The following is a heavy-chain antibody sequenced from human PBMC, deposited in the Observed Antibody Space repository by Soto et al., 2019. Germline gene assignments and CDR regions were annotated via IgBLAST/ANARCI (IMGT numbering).Heavy chain of an antibody. Sequence: SETLSLTCAVYGGSFIGYYWSWIRQPPGKGLEWIGEINHSGSTNYNPSLKSRVTISVDTSKNQFSLKLSSVTAADTAVYYCARVPPGGVRGVASHFDYWGQGTLVTVS. CDR1: GGSFIGYY. V-gene: IGHV4-34*01. CDR2: INHSGST. J-gene: IGHJ4*02. D-gene: IGHD3-10*01. CDR3: ARVPPGGVRGVASHFDY.